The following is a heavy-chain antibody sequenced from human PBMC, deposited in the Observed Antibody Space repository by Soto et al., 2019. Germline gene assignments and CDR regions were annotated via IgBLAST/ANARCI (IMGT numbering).Heavy chain of an antibody. CDR1: GGSSSSSNW. V-gene: IGHV4-4*02. J-gene: IGHJ5*02. CDR3: AKRIAAAATGNWFDP. CDR2: IYHSGST. D-gene: IGHD6-13*01. Sequence: SETLSLTCAVSGGSSSSSNWWSWVRRPPGKGLEWIGEIYHSGSTNYNPSLKSRVTISVDKSKNQFSLKLSSVTAADTAVYYCAKRIAAAATGNWFDPWGQGTLVTVS.